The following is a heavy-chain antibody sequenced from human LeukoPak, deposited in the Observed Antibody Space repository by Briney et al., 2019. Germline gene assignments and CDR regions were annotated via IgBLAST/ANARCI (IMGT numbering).Heavy chain of an antibody. CDR1: GYTFTGYY. J-gene: IGHJ6*03. D-gene: IGHD3-3*01. V-gene: IGHV1-2*02. Sequence: ASVKVSCKASGYTFTGYYMHWVRQAPGQGLEGMGWINPNSGGTNYAQKFQGRVTITRDTYIRKAYMELSRLRSDDTAVYYCARSYYDFWSGYYSDYYYMDVWGKGTTVTVSS. CDR2: INPNSGGT. CDR3: ARSYYDFWSGYYSDYYYMDV.